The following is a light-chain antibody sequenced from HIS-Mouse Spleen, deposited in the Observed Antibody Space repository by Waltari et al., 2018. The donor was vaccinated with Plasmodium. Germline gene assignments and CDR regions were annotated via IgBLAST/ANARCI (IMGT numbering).Light chain of an antibody. J-gene: IGKJ1*01. CDR2: GAS. Sequence: EIVMTKSPATLSESPGERATLSCRASQSVSSNLAWYQQKPGQAPRLLIYGASTRATGIPARFSGSGSGTEFTLTISSLQSEDFAVYYCQQYNNWPAWTFGQGTKVEIK. V-gene: IGKV3-15*01. CDR3: QQYNNWPAWT. CDR1: QSVSSN.